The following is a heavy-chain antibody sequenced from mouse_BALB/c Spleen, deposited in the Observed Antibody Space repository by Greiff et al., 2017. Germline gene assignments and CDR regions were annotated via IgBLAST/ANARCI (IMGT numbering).Heavy chain of an antibody. D-gene: IGHD2-12*01. V-gene: IGHV5-17*02. Sequence: EVQLVESGGGLVQPGGSRKLSCAASGFTFSSFGMHWVRQAPEQGLEWVAYISSSSSTIYYADTVKGRFTISRDNPKNTLFLQMTSLKTEDTAMDYCARKGSYDDTMDYWGQGTSVTVSS. J-gene: IGHJ4*01. CDR1: GFTFSSFG. CDR3: ARKGSYDDTMDY. CDR2: ISSSSSTI.